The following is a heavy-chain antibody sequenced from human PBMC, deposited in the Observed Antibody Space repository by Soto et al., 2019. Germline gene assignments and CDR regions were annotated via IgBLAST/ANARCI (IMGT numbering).Heavy chain of an antibody. V-gene: IGHV4-39*01. CDR2: IHYSGSA. CDR1: CGSISSTNYC. J-gene: IGHJ4*02. D-gene: IGHD1-1*01. Sequence: SETLSLTCTVSCGSISSTNYCWGWIRQPPGKGLEWIGSIHYSGSAYSNPSLKSRATTSVDTPKNQFSLKLSSVTAADTAVYYCARRQWNGYYFDYWGQGTLVTVSS. CDR3: ARRQWNGYYFDY.